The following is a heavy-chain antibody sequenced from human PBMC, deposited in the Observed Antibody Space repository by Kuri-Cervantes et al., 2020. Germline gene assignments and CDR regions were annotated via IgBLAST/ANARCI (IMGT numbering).Heavy chain of an antibody. J-gene: IGHJ3*02. D-gene: IGHD4-17*01. V-gene: IGHV3-9*01. CDR1: GFTFDDYA. CDR2: ISWNSGSI. CDR3: ARDPTVTTWWDAFDI. Sequence: SLKISCAASGFTFDDYAMHWVRQAPGKGLEWVSGISWNSGSIGYADSVKGRFTISRDNSKNTRYLQMNSLRAEDTAVYYCARDPTVTTWWDAFDIWGQGTMVTVSS.